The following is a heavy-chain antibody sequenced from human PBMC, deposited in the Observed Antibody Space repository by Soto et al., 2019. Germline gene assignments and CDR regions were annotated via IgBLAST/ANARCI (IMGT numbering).Heavy chain of an antibody. J-gene: IGHJ4*02. CDR3: ARENAYGDPTSFDY. Sequence: DSMKGRFTISRDNAKNSLYLQMTSLRAEDTAVYYCARENAYGDPTSFDYWGEGTLVTVSS. V-gene: IGHV3-7*01. D-gene: IGHD4-17*01.